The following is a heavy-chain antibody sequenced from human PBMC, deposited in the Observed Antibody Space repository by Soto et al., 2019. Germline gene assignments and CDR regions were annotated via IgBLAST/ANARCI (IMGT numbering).Heavy chain of an antibody. J-gene: IGHJ4*02. CDR2: IIPILGIA. CDR1: GGTFSSYT. D-gene: IGHD3-10*01. V-gene: IGHV1-69*02. CDR3: ARGRITMVRGVSPLDY. Sequence: QVQLVQSGAEVKKPGSSVKVSCKASGGTFSSYTIGWVRQAPGQGLEWMGRIIPILGIANYAQKFQGRVTITADKSTSTAYMELSSLRSEDTAVYYCARGRITMVRGVSPLDYWGQGTLVTVSS.